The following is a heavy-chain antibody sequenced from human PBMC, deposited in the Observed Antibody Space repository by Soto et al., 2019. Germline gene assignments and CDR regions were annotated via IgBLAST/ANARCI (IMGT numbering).Heavy chain of an antibody. CDR3: ARGYYDSSGYYWVFDY. V-gene: IGHV3-48*01. D-gene: IGHD3-22*01. CDR2: ISSSSSTI. J-gene: IGHJ4*02. Sequence: VDPGGSLRLSCAASGFTFSSYSMNWVRQAPGKGLEWVSYISSSSSTIYYADSVKGRFTISRDNAKNSLYLQMNSLRAEDTAVYYCARGYYDSSGYYWVFDYWGQGTLVTVSS. CDR1: GFTFSSYS.